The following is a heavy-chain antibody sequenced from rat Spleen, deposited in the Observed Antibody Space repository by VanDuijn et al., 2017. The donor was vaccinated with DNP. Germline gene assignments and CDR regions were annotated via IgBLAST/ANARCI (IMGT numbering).Heavy chain of an antibody. D-gene: IGHD4-3*01. CDR3: VRWNSGHFDY. V-gene: IGHV5-19*01. Sequence: EVQLVESGGGLVQPGRSLKLSCAVSGFTFSNYGMHWLRQAPTRGLEWVGSVGPSGDSIYYRDSVRGRFAISRDNAKSTLYLQMNTLRSEDMATYYCVRWNSGHFDYWGQGVMVPVSS. CDR2: VGPSGDSI. J-gene: IGHJ2*01. CDR1: GFTFSNYG.